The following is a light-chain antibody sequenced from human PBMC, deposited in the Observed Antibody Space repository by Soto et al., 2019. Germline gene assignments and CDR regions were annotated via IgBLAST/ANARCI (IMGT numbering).Light chain of an antibody. CDR1: QGISSY. CDR3: QQLNSYPRT. V-gene: IGKV1-9*01. Sequence: DIQLTQSPSFLSASVGDRVTITCRASQGISSYLAWYQQKPGKAPKLLIYAASTLQSGVPSRFSGSGSGTEFTLTISSLQPGDFATYNCQQLNSYPRTFGPGNKVDIK. CDR2: AAS. J-gene: IGKJ3*01.